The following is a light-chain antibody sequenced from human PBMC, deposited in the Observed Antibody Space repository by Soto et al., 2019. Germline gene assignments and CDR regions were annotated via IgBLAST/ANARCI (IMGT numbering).Light chain of an antibody. CDR3: ETWDTNTWV. V-gene: IGLV4-60*02. CDR2: LEGSGSY. CDR1: SGHSSYI. J-gene: IGLJ3*02. Sequence: QLVLTQSSSASASLGSSVKLTCTLSSGHSSYIIAWHQQQPGKAPRYLMKLEGSGSYNKGSGLPDRFSGSRSGADRYLTISTLQFEDEAGYYCETWDTNTWVFGGGTKLTVL.